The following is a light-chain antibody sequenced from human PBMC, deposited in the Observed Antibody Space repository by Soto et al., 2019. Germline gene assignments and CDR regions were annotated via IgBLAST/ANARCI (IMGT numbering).Light chain of an antibody. CDR1: SSDVGGYSY. V-gene: IGLV2-14*01. CDR3: RSYTLRNWV. J-gene: IGLJ3*02. CDR2: DVS. Sequence: QSALTQPASVSGSPGQSITISCTGTSSDVGGYSYVSWYQQYPGKAPKLMIYDVSDRPSGVSNRFSGSKSGNTASLTISGLQAEDEADYYCRSYTLRNWVFGGGTKLTVL.